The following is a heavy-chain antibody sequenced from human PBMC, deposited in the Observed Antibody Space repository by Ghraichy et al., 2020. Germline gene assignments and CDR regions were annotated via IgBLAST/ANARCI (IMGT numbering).Heavy chain of an antibody. CDR3: APRGASWYDYDY. V-gene: IGHV4-34*01. D-gene: IGHD2-2*01. CDR2: INHSGST. J-gene: IGHJ4*02. Sequence: SETLSLTCAVYGGSFSGYYWSWIRQPPGKGLEWIGEINHSGSTNYNPSLKSRVTISVDTSKNQFSLKLSSVTAADTAVYYCAPRGASWYDYDYWGQGTLVTVSS. CDR1: GGSFSGYY.